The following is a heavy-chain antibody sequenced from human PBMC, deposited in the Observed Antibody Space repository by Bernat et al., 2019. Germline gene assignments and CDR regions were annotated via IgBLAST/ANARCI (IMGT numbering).Heavy chain of an antibody. CDR2: INHSGST. CDR3: ARLICTSTTCPRRDAFDI. D-gene: IGHD2-2*01. V-gene: IGHV4-34*01. CDR1: GGSFSGYY. Sequence: QVQLQQWGAGLLKPSETLSLTCAVYGGSFSGYYWSWIRQPPGKGLEWIGEINHSGSTNYNPSLKSRVTISVDTSKNQFSLKLSSVTAADTAVYYCARLICTSTTCPRRDAFDIWGQGTMVTVSS. J-gene: IGHJ3*02.